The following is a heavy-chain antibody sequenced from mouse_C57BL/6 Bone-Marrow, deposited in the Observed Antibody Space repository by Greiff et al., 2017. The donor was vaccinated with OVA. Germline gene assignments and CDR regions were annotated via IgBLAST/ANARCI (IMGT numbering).Heavy chain of an antibody. D-gene: IGHD1-1*01. CDR2: IYPRSGNT. CDR3: ARSYGSSPWFAY. J-gene: IGHJ3*01. V-gene: IGHV1-81*01. CDR1: GYTFTSYG. Sequence: VKLVESGAELARPGASVKLSCKASGYTFTSYGISWVKQRTGQGLEWIGEIYPRSGNTYYNEKFKGKATLTADKSSSTAYMELRSLTSEDSAVYFCARSYGSSPWFAYWGQGTLVTVSA.